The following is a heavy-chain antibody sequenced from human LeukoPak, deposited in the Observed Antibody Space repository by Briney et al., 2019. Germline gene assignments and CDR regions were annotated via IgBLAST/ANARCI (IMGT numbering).Heavy chain of an antibody. CDR1: GGSISSGGYY. CDR3: ASRNYDFWSGYSYFDY. J-gene: IGHJ4*02. Sequence: PSQTLSLTCTASGGSISSGGYYWSWIRQHPGKGLEWIGYIYYSGSTYYNPSLKSRVTISVDTSKNQFSLKLSSVTAADTAVYYCASRNYDFWSGYSYFDYWGQGTLVTVSS. CDR2: IYYSGST. D-gene: IGHD3-3*01. V-gene: IGHV4-31*03.